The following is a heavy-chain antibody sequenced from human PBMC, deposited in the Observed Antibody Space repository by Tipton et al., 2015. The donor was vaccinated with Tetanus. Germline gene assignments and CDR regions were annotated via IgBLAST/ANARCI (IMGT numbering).Heavy chain of an antibody. Sequence: GSLRLSFAASGFTFDDYAMSWVRQAPGKGLEWVSSISDSGGTTYYAGSVKGRFTLSRDNSKYTLFLHMDPLRAEDTAVYYCAKEVDVSSGWRNFDYWGQGTLVTVSS. J-gene: IGHJ4*02. CDR3: AKEVDVSSGWRNFDY. CDR1: GFTFDDYA. D-gene: IGHD6-19*01. CDR2: ISDSGGTT. V-gene: IGHV3-23*01.